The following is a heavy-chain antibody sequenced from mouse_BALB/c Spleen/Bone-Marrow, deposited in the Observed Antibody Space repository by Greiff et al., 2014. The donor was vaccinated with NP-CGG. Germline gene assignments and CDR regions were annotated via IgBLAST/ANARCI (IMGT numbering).Heavy chain of an antibody. CDR1: GYTFTSYV. CDR2: INPYNDGT. J-gene: IGHJ3*01. CDR3: ARPYYYGSSGDSWFAY. Sequence: EVQLQQSGPELVKPGASVKMSCKASGYTFTSYVMHWVKQKPGQGLEWIGYINPYNDGTKYNEKFKGKATLTSDKSSSTAYMEPSCLTSEDSAVYYCARPYYYGSSGDSWFAYWGQGTLVTVSA. V-gene: IGHV1-14*01. D-gene: IGHD1-1*01.